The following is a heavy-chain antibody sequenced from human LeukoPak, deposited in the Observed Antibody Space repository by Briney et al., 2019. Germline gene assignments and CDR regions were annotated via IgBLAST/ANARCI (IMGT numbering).Heavy chain of an antibody. CDR1: GGTFSSYA. J-gene: IGHJ6*02. D-gene: IGHD3/OR15-3a*01. CDR3: ARDFSWTGDYYYYGMDV. CDR2: IIPILGIA. V-gene: IGHV1-69*04. Sequence: PVASVKVSCKASGGTFSSYAISWVRQAPGQGLDWMGRIIPILGIANYAQKFQGRVTITADKSTSTAYMELSSLRSEDTAVYYCARDFSWTGDYYYYGMDVWGQGTTVTVSS.